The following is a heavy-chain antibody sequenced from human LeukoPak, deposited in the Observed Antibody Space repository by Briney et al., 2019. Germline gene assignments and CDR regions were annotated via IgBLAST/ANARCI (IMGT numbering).Heavy chain of an antibody. CDR1: GFTFSSYA. J-gene: IGHJ1*01. CDR2: ISYDGSNK. D-gene: IGHD6-13*01. CDR3: ANTRSWYVKYFQH. V-gene: IGHV3-30-3*01. Sequence: GGSLRLSCAASGFTFSSYAMHWVRQAPGKGLEWVAVISYDGSNKYYADSVKGRFTISRDNSKNTLYLQMNSLRAEDTAVYYCANTRSWYVKYFQHWGQGTLVTVSS.